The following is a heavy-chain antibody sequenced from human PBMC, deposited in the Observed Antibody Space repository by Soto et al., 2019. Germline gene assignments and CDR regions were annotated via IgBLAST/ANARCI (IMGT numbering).Heavy chain of an antibody. CDR3: AREGGYCSSTSCYLDY. D-gene: IGHD2-2*01. V-gene: IGHV1-18*01. CDR2: ISAYNGNT. J-gene: IGHJ4*02. Sequence: ASVKVSCKASGYTFTSYGISWVRQAPGQGLEWMGWISAYNGNTNYAQKLQGRVTMTTGTSTSTAYMELRSLRSDDTAVYYCAREGGYCSSTSCYLDYWGQGTLVTVSS. CDR1: GYTFTSYG.